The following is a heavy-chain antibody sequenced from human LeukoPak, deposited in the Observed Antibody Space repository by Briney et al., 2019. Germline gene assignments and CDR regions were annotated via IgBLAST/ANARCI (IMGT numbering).Heavy chain of an antibody. Sequence: SGTLSLTCAVSGGSISSYYWSWIRQPPGKGLEWIGDIYYGGSTYYNPSLKSRVTISVDTSKNPLSLKLSSVTAADTAVYYCARDWGDGDNGNDAFDIWGQGTMVTVSS. J-gene: IGHJ3*02. D-gene: IGHD5-24*01. V-gene: IGHV4-59*12. CDR1: GGSISSYY. CDR3: ARDWGDGDNGNDAFDI. CDR2: IYYGGST.